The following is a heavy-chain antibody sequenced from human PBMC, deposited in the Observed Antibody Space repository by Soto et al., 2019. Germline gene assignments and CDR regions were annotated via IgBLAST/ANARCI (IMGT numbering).Heavy chain of an antibody. Sequence: SLRLSCEVSGFTLTNQGVHWVRQAPGKGLEWVAVISNDGSNKYYDSVKGRFTISRDNSKNTVYLQMDSLRLEDTAVYYCAKDRTNTWSFDYWGQGTMVTVSS. CDR1: GFTLTNQG. D-gene: IGHD2-8*02. V-gene: IGHV3-30*18. CDR3: AKDRTNTWSFDY. CDR2: ISNDGSNK. J-gene: IGHJ4*02.